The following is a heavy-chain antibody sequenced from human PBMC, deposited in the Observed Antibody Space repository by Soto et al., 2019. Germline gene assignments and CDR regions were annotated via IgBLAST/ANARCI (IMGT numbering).Heavy chain of an antibody. D-gene: IGHD2-2*01. CDR2: MSGSGGYT. V-gene: IGHV3-23*01. CDR3: ATISCRSTTNSYVVSGAGSYFHN. J-gene: IGHJ4*02. CDR1: GFTFTTQA. Sequence: EVQLLESGGGLVQPGGSLRLSCAASGFTFTTQAMSWVRQAPGKGLEWVSAMSGSGGYTYYADSVKGRFTISRDNSKNPLYLQISSMTVDYTAVYYCATISCRSTTNSYVVSGAGSYFHNWGQGTLVIVSS.